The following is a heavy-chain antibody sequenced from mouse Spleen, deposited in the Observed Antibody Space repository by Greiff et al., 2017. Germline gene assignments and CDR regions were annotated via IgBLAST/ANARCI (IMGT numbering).Heavy chain of an antibody. V-gene: IGHV1-55*01. D-gene: IGHD1-1*01. CDR2: IYPGSGST. J-gene: IGHJ2*01. CDR3: ARSPYYGSRGGYYFDY. CDR1: GYTFTSYW. Sequence: VQLQQSGAELVKPGASVKMSCKASGYTFTSYWITWVKQRPGQGLEWIGDIYPGSGSTNYNEKFKSKATLTVDTSSSTAYMQRSSLTSEDSAVYYCARSPYYGSRGGYYFDYWGQGTTLTVSS.